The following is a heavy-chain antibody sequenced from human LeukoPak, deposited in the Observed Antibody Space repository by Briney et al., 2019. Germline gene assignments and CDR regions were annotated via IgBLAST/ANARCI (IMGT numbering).Heavy chain of an antibody. CDR2: FSGSGGST. J-gene: IGHJ4*02. CDR1: GFTFSSYA. Sequence: RSGGSLRLSCAASGFTFSSYAMSWVRQAPGKGLEWVSTFSGSGGSTHYADSVKGRFTISRDNSKNTLYLQMNSLRAEDTAVYYCARDLSGVTGYTYGRGIDYWGQGTLVTVSS. D-gene: IGHD5-18*01. CDR3: ARDLSGVTGYTYGRGIDY. V-gene: IGHV3-23*01.